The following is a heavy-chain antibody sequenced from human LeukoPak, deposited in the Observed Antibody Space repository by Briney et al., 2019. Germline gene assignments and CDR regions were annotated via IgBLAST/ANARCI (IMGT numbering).Heavy chain of an antibody. J-gene: IGHJ4*02. Sequence: PGGSLRLSCAASGFTFSSYAMSWVRQAPGKGLEWVSSISGSGNYINYVDSVKGRFTISRDNAKNSMYLQMNSLRAEDTAVYYCASANWNDVSYWGQGTLVTVSS. CDR2: ISGSGNYI. D-gene: IGHD1-1*01. CDR1: GFTFSSYA. V-gene: IGHV3-21*01. CDR3: ASANWNDVSY.